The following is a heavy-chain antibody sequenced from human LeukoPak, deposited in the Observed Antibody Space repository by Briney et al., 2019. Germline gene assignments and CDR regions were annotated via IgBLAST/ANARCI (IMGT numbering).Heavy chain of an antibody. D-gene: IGHD3-22*01. CDR2: ISTSGSTI. CDR3: ARDGRDYDSSGYYYAATYYFDY. J-gene: IGHJ4*02. CDR1: GFTFSNYE. V-gene: IGHV3-48*03. Sequence: PGGSLRLSCAASGFTFSNYEMNWVRQAPGKGLEWVSYISTSGSTIYYADSVKGRFTISRDNAKNSLYLQMNSLRAEDTAVYYCARDGRDYDSSGYYYAATYYFDYWGQGTLVTVSS.